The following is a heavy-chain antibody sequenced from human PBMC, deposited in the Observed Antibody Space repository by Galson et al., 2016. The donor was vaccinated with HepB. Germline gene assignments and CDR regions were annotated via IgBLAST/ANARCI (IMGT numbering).Heavy chain of an antibody. CDR1: GFTFSSYW. CDR2: IKQDGSEK. CDR3: ARDPSSWHYFVYYYMDV. J-gene: IGHJ6*03. Sequence: SLRLSCAASGFTFSSYWMSWVRQAPGKGLERVANIKQDGSEKYYVDSVKGRFTISRDNAKNSLYLQMNSLRAEDTAVYYCARDPSSWHYFVYYYMDVWGEGTTVTFSS. D-gene: IGHD6-13*01. V-gene: IGHV3-7*03.